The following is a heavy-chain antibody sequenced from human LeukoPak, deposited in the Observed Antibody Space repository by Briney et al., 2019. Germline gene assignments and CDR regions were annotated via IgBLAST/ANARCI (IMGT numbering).Heavy chain of an antibody. CDR2: MNPNSGNT. V-gene: IGHV1-8*01. Sequence: GASVKVSCKASGDTFTSYDINWVRQATGQGLEWMGWMNPNSGNTGYAQKFQGRVTMTRNTSISTAYMELSSLRSEDTAVYYCARNLLLWFGESSSDCFDPWGQGTLVTVSS. D-gene: IGHD3-10*01. CDR3: ARNLLLWFGESSSDCFDP. CDR1: GDTFTSYD. J-gene: IGHJ5*02.